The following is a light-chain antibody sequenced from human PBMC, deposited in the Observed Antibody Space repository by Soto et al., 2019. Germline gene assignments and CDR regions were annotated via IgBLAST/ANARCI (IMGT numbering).Light chain of an antibody. CDR2: GVS. J-gene: IGKJ3*01. CDR3: QQHDRSPIT. V-gene: IGKV3-20*01. CDR1: QSISSNR. Sequence: EIVLTQSPGTLSLSPGERATLYCRASQSISSNRFAWFQEKPGQAPSLLIYGVSSRATGIPDRFSGSGSGTDFTLTISSLEPEDFGVYYCQQHDRSPITFGPGTKVDIK.